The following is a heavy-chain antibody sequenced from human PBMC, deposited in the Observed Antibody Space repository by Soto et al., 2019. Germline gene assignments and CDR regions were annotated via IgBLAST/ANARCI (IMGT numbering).Heavy chain of an antibody. V-gene: IGHV3-48*03. J-gene: IGHJ6*02. CDR3: ARDSLPIEYSSSSYYYYGMDV. CDR1: GFTFSSYE. CDR2: ISSSGSTI. Sequence: GGSLRLSCAASGFTFSSYEMNWVRQAPGKGLEWVSYISSSGSTIYYADSVKGRFTISRDNAKNSLYLQMNSLRAEDTAVYYCARDSLPIEYSSSSYYYYGMDVRGQGTTVTVSS. D-gene: IGHD6-6*01.